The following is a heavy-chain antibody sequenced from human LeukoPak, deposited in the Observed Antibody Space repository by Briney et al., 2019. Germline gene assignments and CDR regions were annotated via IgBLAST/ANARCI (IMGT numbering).Heavy chain of an antibody. J-gene: IGHJ4*02. V-gene: IGHV1-2*06. Sequence: ASVKVSCKASGYTFTGYYMHWVRQAPGQGLEWMGRINPNSGGTNSAQKFQGRVTMTRDTSISTAYMELSRLGSDDTAVYYCARDSSTWRTLNSIKIDYWGQGTLVTVSS. CDR3: ARDSSTWRTLNSIKIDY. CDR2: INPNSGGT. D-gene: IGHD6-13*01. CDR1: GYTFTGYY.